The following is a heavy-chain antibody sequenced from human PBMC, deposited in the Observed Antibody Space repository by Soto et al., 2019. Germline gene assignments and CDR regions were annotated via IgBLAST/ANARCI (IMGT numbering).Heavy chain of an antibody. D-gene: IGHD1-20*01. CDR3: ARHNWNDPFNFDY. J-gene: IGHJ4*02. CDR2: IYTSGST. V-gene: IGHV4-61*02. CDR1: GGSISSGAYS. Sequence: PSETLSLTCTVSGGSISSGAYSWSWIRQLPGKGLEWIGRIYTSGSTNYNPSLKSRVTMSVDTSKNQFSLKLSSVTAADTAVYYCARHNWNDPFNFDYWGQGTLVTVSS.